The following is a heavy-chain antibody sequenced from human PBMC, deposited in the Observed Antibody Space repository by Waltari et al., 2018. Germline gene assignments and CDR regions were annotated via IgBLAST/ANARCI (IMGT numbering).Heavy chain of an antibody. J-gene: IGHJ5*02. D-gene: IGHD6-13*01. CDR1: GYSISSGYY. Sequence: QVQLQESGPGLVKPSETLSLTCAVSGYSISSGYYWGWIRQPPGKGLEWIGSIYHSGSTYYNPSLKSRVTISVDTSKNQFSLKLSSVTAADTAVYYCARGSSSWYGSGWFDPWGQGTLVIVSS. V-gene: IGHV4-38-2*01. CDR3: ARGSSSWYGSGWFDP. CDR2: IYHSGST.